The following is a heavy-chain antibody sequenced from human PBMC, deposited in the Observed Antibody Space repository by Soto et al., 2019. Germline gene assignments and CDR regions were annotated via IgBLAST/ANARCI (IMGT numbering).Heavy chain of an antibody. V-gene: IGHV3-23*01. Sequence: GGSLRLSCAASGFTFSNYGMNWVRQAPGKGPEWVSGISSNGDTANYADSVNGRFTISRDNSKNALYMQMNGLRPEDTAVYYCAIDLSRGPHDPFASWSQRTLVTVSS. CDR3: AIDLSRGPHDPFAS. J-gene: IGHJ5*01. CDR1: GFTFSNYG. D-gene: IGHD1-1*01. CDR2: ISSNGDTA.